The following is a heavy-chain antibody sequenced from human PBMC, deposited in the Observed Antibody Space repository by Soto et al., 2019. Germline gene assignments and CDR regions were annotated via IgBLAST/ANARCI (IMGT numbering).Heavy chain of an antibody. V-gene: IGHV3-23*01. CDR2: ITGSSSNL. CDR3: AKGGAVYGLLTHDY. D-gene: IGHD3-9*01. CDR1: GFTFRDYA. Sequence: EVQLLESGGGLEQPGGSLRLSCAASGFTFRDYAMSWVRQAPGKGLEWVTTITGSSSNLYYSDSVKGRFAISRDNSKNTPYLQVDSLTAEDTAVYYCAKGGAVYGLLTHDYWGQGTLVTVSS. J-gene: IGHJ4*02.